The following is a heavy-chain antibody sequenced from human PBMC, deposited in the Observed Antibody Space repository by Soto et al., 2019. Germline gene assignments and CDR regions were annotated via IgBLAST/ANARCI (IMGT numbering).Heavy chain of an antibody. CDR3: ARDKGDDSSGPAPFDY. CDR2: IIPIFGTA. Sequence: VKVSCKASGGTFSSYAISWVRQSPVQGLEWMGGIIPIFGTANYAQKFQGRVTITADESTSTAYMELSSLRSEDTAVYYCARDKGDDSSGPAPFDYWGQATLVTVSS. CDR1: GGTFSSYA. J-gene: IGHJ4*02. V-gene: IGHV1-69*13. D-gene: IGHD3-22*01.